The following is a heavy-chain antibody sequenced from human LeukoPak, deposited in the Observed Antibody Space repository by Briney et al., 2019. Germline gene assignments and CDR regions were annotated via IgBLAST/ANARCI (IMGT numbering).Heavy chain of an antibody. D-gene: IGHD6-13*01. CDR1: GYTLTELS. J-gene: IGHJ1*01. CDR3: ATQQLVRFVLRFQH. V-gene: IGHV1-24*01. Sequence: GASVKVSCKVSGYTLTELSMHWVRQAPGKGLEWMGRFDPEDGETIYAQKFQGRVTMTEDTSTNTAYMELSSLRSEDTAVYYCATQQLVRFVLRFQHWARAPWSPSPQ. CDR2: FDPEDGET.